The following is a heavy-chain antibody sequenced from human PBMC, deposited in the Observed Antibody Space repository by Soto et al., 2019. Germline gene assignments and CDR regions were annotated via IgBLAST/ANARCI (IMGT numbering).Heavy chain of an antibody. CDR3: ARQGVSDGYNFP. J-gene: IGHJ5*02. D-gene: IGHD5-12*01. CDR1: GGSISSGGYY. V-gene: IGHV4-31*03. CDR2: IYYSGST. Sequence: QVQLQESGPGLVKPSQTLSLTCTVSGGSISSGGYYWSWIRQHPGKGLEWIGYIYYSGSTYYNPSLKSRVTISVDTSKNQFSLKLCSVNAADTAVYYCARQGVSDGYNFPWGQGTLVTVSS.